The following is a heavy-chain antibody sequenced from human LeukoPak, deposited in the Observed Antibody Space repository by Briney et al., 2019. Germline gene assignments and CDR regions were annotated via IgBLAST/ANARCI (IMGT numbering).Heavy chain of an antibody. CDR3: AREDAGYPYAQFDY. V-gene: IGHV1-18*01. CDR2: ISAYNGDT. J-gene: IGHJ4*02. Sequence: EASVKVSCKASGYTFTSYGMSWVRQAPGQGLEWMGWISAYNGDTNYAQKLQGRVTMTTDTSTSTAYMELRSLRSDDTAVYYCAREDAGYPYAQFDYWGQGTLVTVSS. CDR1: GYTFTSYG. D-gene: IGHD3-9*01.